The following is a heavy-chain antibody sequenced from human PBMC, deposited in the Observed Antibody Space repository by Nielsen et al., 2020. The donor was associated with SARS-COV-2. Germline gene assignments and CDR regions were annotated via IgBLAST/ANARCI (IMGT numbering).Heavy chain of an antibody. CDR3: ARDWLGYCSSTSCYMGYFDL. D-gene: IGHD2-2*01. J-gene: IGHJ2*01. CDR1: GGSISSSNW. Sequence: SETLSLTCAVSGGSISSSNWWSWVRQPPGKGLEWIGEIYHSGSTNYNPSLKSRVTISVDKSKNQFSLKLSSVTAADTAVYYCARDWLGYCSSTSCYMGYFDLWGRGTLVTVSS. V-gene: IGHV4-4*02. CDR2: IYHSGST.